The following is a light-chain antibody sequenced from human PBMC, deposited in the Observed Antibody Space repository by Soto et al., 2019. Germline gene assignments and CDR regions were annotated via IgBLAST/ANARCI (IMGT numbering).Light chain of an antibody. J-gene: IGKJ4*01. Sequence: DIVMTQSPLSLPVTPGEPASISCRSSQSLLHSNGYNYLDWYLQKPGQSPQLLIYLGSNRASGVPERFSGSGSGTDFTLKISRVEDEDVGVYYCMQALQTPLTFGGGTKVEIK. CDR3: MQALQTPLT. V-gene: IGKV2-28*01. CDR2: LGS. CDR1: QSLLHSNGYNY.